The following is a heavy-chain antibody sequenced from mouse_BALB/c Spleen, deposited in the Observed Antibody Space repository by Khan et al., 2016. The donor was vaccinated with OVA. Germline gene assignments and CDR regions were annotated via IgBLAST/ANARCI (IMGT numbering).Heavy chain of an antibody. CDR3: TRRGLFGIFVY. CDR2: INPSTGYI. V-gene: IGHV1-4*01. J-gene: IGHJ3*01. CDR1: GYAFTTYW. Sequence: QVQLKQSGAELARPGSSVKMSCVASGYAFTTYWMHWIKQRPGQGLEWIGYINPSTGYIENNQKFKDKATLTTDASSSTAYMQLSSLTSEDSVVYYCTRRGLFGIFVYWGQGTQVTVSA. D-gene: IGHD1-1*02.